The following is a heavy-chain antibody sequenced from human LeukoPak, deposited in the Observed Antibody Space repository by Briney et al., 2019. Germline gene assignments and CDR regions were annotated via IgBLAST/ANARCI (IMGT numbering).Heavy chain of an antibody. CDR3: ACDLKMVRGADLDY. J-gene: IGHJ4*02. V-gene: IGHV1-18*01. D-gene: IGHD3-10*01. CDR1: VYSFTSYG. Sequence: ASVKVSCKASVYSFTSYGISWLRQAPGQGLEWMGWISAYNGNTNYAQKLQGRVTMTTDTSTSTAYTELGSLRSGDTDVYYCACDLKMVRGADLDYWGQGTLVTVSS. CDR2: ISAYNGNT.